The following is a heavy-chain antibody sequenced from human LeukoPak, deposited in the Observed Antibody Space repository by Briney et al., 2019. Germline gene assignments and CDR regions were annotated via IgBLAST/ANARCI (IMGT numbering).Heavy chain of an antibody. J-gene: IGHJ4*02. CDR1: GFTFSSYG. Sequence: GGSLGLSCAASGFTFSSYGMSWVRQAPGKGLEWVSAISGSGGSTYYADSVKGRFTISRDNSKNTLYLQMNSLRAEDTAVYYCATILRITTPHWGQGTLVTVSS. V-gene: IGHV3-23*01. CDR3: ATILRITTPH. CDR2: ISGSGGST. D-gene: IGHD3-10*01.